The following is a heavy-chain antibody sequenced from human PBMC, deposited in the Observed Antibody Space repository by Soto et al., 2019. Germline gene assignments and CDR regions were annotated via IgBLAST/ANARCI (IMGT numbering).Heavy chain of an antibody. D-gene: IGHD2-15*01. CDR2: IIPIFGTA. V-gene: IGHV1-69*12. CDR3: ARAEPGPAATNWFDA. CDR1: GGTFSSYA. J-gene: IGHJ5*02. Sequence: QVQLVQSGAEVKKPGSSVKVSCKASGGTFSSYAISWVRQAPGQGLEWMGGIIPIFGTANYAQKFQGSVTITADDSTSTAYMELGSLRSEDTAVYYCARAEPGPAATNWFDAWGQGTLVTVSS.